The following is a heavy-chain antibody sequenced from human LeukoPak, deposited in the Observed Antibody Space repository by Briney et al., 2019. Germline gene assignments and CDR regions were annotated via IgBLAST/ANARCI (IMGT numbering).Heavy chain of an antibody. CDR1: GFTFSSYA. CDR2: ISYDGSNK. J-gene: IGHJ4*02. D-gene: IGHD2-2*01. V-gene: IGHV3-30*09. CDR3: ARGASTSPPRWDY. Sequence: GGSLRLSCAASGFTFSSYAMHWVRQAPGKGLEWVAVISYDGSNKYYADSVKGRFAISRDNSRNTLYLQMNSLRAEDTAVYYCARGASTSPPRWDYWGQGTLVTVSS.